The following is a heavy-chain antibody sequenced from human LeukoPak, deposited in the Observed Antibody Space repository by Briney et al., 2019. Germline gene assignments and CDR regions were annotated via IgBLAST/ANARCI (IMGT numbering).Heavy chain of an antibody. V-gene: IGHV3-48*04. CDR1: GFTFSSYG. J-gene: IGHJ4*02. CDR3: ARGEYSSGWLIDY. D-gene: IGHD6-19*01. CDR2: ISSRSSTI. Sequence: GGSLILSCAASGFTFSSYGMNWVRQAPGKGLEWISYISSRSSTIYYADSVKSRFTISRDSAKSSLYLQMSGLRAEDTAVYYCARGEYSSGWLIDYWGQGTLVTVSS.